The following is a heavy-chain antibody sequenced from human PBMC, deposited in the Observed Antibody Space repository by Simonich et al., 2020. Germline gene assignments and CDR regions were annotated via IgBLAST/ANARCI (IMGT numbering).Heavy chain of an antibody. CDR2: ISYYGIKN. V-gene: IGHV3-30*07. CDR1: GFTFSSYA. D-gene: IGHD2-21*02. Sequence: QVQLVEAGGGVVQPGRSLRLSCAASGFTFSSYAMPWVLQAQGKGLEWGEVISYYGIKNNYADSVKGRFTISIDNSKNTLYLQMNSLRAEDTAVYYGARDGERYCGGDCYSYFDYWGQGTLVTVSS. J-gene: IGHJ4*02. CDR3: ARDGERYCGGDCYSYFDY.